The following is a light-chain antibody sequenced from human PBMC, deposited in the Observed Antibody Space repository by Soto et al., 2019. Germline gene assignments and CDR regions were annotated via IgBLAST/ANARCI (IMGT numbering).Light chain of an antibody. J-gene: IGLJ2*01. CDR1: SGYSNYK. Sequence: QPVLTQPPSASASLGASVTLTCTLSSGYSNYKVDWYQQRPGKGPRFVMRVGTGGIVGSKGDGIPDRFSVLGSGLNRYLTIKNMQEEDESDYNCGADHGSGSNFVVFGGGTKLTVL. CDR2: VGTGGIVG. V-gene: IGLV9-49*01. CDR3: GADHGSGSNFVV.